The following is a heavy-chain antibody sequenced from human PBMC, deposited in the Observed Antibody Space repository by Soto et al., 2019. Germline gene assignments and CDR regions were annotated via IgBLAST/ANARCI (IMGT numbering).Heavy chain of an antibody. CDR1: VFVFRNYA. CDR3: VKRRRKTIAGYTVFLDD. CDR2: TSDSWDTI. V-gene: IGHV3-64D*06. D-gene: IGHD2-2*02. Sequence: LRLSCSPSVFVFRNYAMHWVGQAPGKGPAYPSGTSDSWDTIYYADSVKGSLSTCRENSNNTGFRPLSSLRTAATAGYHCVKRRRKTIAGYTVFLDDWGRGTLVTASS. J-gene: IGHJ4*02.